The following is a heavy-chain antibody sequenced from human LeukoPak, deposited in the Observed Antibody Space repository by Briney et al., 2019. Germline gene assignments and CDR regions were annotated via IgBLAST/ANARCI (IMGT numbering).Heavy chain of an antibody. J-gene: IGHJ5*02. CDR3: ARDLLAAAGTGDNWFDP. CDR1: GYTFTGYY. CDR2: INPNSGGT. Sequence: ASVKVSCKASGYTFTGYYMHWVRQAPGQGLEWMGWINPNSGGTNYAQKFQGRVTMTRDMSTSTVYMELSSLRSEDTAVYYCARDLLAAAGTGDNWFDPWGQGTLVTVSS. D-gene: IGHD6-13*01. V-gene: IGHV1-2*02.